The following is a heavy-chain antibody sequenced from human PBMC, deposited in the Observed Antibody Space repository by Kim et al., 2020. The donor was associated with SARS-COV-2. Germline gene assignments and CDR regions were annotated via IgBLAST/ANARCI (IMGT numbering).Heavy chain of an antibody. CDR3: ATLPL. V-gene: IGHV1-24*01. Sequence: ASVKVSCRISGNSLTELFMTWVRQAPGKGLEWMGGFDPKDGTRVYAQKFQGRVTMTEDTAANTAYMELTSLTSDDTAVYYCATLPLWGQGTKITVSS. CDR1: GNSLTELF. J-gene: IGHJ3*01. CDR2: FDPKDGTR.